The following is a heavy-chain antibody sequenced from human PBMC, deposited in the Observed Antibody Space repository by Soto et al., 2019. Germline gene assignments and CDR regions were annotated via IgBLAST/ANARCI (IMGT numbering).Heavy chain of an antibody. V-gene: IGHV4-30-2*01. CDR3: ARADDYGGNGWFDP. CDR1: GGSISSGGYS. D-gene: IGHD4-17*01. CDR2: IYHSGST. J-gene: IGHJ5*02. Sequence: SETLSLTCAVSGGSISSGGYSWSWIRQPPGKGLEWIGYIYHSGSTYYNPSLKSRVTISVDSSKNQFSLKLSSVTTADTAVYYCARADDYGGNGWFDPWGQGTLVTVSS.